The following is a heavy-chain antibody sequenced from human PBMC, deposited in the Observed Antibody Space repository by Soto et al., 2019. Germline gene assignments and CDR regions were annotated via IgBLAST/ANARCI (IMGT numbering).Heavy chain of an antibody. D-gene: IGHD5-18*01. J-gene: IGHJ6*02. V-gene: IGHV4-31*03. CDR3: ARDRAGYSYGYMDYYYGMDV. Sequence: LSLTCTVSGGSISSGGYYWSWIRQHPGKGLEWIGYIYYGGSTYYNPSLKSRATISGDTSKNQFSLKLSSVTAADTAVYYCARDRAGYSYGYMDYYYGMDVWGQGTTVTVSS. CDR2: IYYGGST. CDR1: GGSISSGGYY.